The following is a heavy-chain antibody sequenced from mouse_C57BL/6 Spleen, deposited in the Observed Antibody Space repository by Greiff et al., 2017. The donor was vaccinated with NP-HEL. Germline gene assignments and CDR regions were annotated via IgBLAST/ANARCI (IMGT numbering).Heavy chain of an antibody. CDR2: IHPNSGST. J-gene: IGHJ2*01. V-gene: IGHV1-64*01. D-gene: IGHD2-4*01. CDR3: ARSYDYYFDY. CDR1: GYTFTSYW. Sequence: VQLQQSGAELVKPGASVKLSCKASGYTFTSYWMHWVKQRPGQGLEWIGMIHPNSGSTNYNEKFKSKATLTVDKSSSTAYMQLSSLTSEDSAVYYCARSYDYYFDYWGQGTTLTVSS.